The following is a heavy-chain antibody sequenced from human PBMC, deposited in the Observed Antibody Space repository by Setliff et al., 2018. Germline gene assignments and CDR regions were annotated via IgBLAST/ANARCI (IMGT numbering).Heavy chain of an antibody. CDR2: IYTSGST. CDR3: AREGEIWFGELLPWGMDV. J-gene: IGHJ6*02. Sequence: PSETLSLTCAVYGGSFSGYYWSWIRQPAGKGLEWIGRIYTSGSTNYNPSLKSRVTISVDTSKNQFSLKLSSVTAADTAVYYCAREGEIWFGELLPWGMDVWGQGTTVTVSS. D-gene: IGHD3-10*01. CDR1: GGSFSGYY. V-gene: IGHV4-4*07.